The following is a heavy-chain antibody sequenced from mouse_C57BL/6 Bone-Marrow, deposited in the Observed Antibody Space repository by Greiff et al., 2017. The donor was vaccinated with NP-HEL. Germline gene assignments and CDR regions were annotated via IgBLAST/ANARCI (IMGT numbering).Heavy chain of an antibody. CDR3: TRPHYYYGSSYGFAY. Sequence: EVMLVESGEGLVKPGGSLKLSCAASGFTFSSYAMSWVRQTPEKRLEWVAYISSGGDYIYYADTVKGRFTISRDNARNTLYLQMSRLKSEDTAMYYCTRPHYYYGSSYGFAYWGQGTLVTVSA. V-gene: IGHV5-9-1*02. J-gene: IGHJ3*01. CDR2: ISSGGDYI. CDR1: GFTFSSYA. D-gene: IGHD1-1*01.